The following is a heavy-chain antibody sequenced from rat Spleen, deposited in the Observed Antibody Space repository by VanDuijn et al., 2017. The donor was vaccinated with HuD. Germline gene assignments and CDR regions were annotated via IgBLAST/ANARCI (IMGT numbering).Heavy chain of an antibody. CDR1: GFTFSNYY. V-gene: IGHV5-25*01. Sequence: EVKLVESGGGLVQPGRSLKLSCAASGFTFSNYYMAWVRQAPTKGLEWVASISTGGGNTYYRDSVKGRFTLSRDNAKSTLYLQMDSLRSEDTATYFCATAKIATSTGGFDFWGPGTMVTVSS. J-gene: IGHJ1*01. CDR3: ATAKIATSTGGFDF. D-gene: IGHD1-2*01. CDR2: ISTGGGNT.